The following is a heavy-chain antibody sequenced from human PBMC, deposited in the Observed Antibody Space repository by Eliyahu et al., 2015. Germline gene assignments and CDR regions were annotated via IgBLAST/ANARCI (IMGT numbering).Heavy chain of an antibody. CDR2: ISYDGSNK. V-gene: IGHV3-30*18. CDR3: ANRVKAAAGTRTNYYYGMDV. J-gene: IGHJ6*02. D-gene: IGHD6-13*01. Sequence: QVQLVESGGGVVQPGRSLRLSCAAXXFPFXXYGMXWVRQAPGKGLEWVAVISYDGSNKYYADSVKGRFTISRDNSKNTLYLQMNSLRAEDTAVYYCANRVKAAAGTRTNYYYGMDVWGQGTTVTVSS. CDR1: XFPFXXYG.